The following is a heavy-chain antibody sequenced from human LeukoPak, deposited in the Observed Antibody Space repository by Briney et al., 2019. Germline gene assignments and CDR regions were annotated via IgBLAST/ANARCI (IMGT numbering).Heavy chain of an antibody. CDR2: ISSSSSYI. V-gene: IGHV3-21*01. Sequence: GGSLRLSCAASGFTFSSYSMNWVRQAPGKGLEWVSSISSSSSYIYYADSVKGRFTISRDNAKNPLYLQMNSLRAEDTAVYYCARGGQGYDLNWFDPWGQGTLVTVSS. J-gene: IGHJ5*02. CDR3: ARGGQGYDLNWFDP. CDR1: GFTFSSYS. D-gene: IGHD3-3*01.